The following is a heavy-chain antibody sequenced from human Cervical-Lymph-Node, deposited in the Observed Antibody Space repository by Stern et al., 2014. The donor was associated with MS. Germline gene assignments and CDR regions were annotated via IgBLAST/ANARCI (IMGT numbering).Heavy chain of an antibody. D-gene: IGHD3-10*01. CDR3: ARLKGILLDYFDS. V-gene: IGHV4-59*01. Sequence: QVQLVESGPGLVKPSETLSLTCTVSNGSISRNYWSWIRQPPGKRLEWIGYISHTGRTKYNPSLESRITISVDTSKAQFSLRLNSVTAADTAVYYCARLKGILLDYFDSWGQGTLVAVSS. J-gene: IGHJ4*02. CDR1: NGSISRNY. CDR2: ISHTGRT.